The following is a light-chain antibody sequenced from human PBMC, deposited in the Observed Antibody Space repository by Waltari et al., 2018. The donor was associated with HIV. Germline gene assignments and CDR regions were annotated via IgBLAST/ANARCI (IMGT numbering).Light chain of an antibody. J-gene: IGKJ2*01. CDR1: QSVSSSY. CDR3: QQFGSSPPYT. Sequence: EIVLTQSPGTLSLSPGERATLSCRASQSVSSSYLAWYQQKPGQAPRLLIYGASSRATCIPDRFSRSGSGTDFTLTISRLEPEDFAVYYCQQFGSSPPYTFGQGTKLEIK. CDR2: GAS. V-gene: IGKV3-20*01.